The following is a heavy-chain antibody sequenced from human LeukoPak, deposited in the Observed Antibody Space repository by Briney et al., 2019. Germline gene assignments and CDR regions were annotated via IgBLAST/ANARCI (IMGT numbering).Heavy chain of an antibody. Sequence: SGTLSLTCAVSGGSISSGGYSWSWIRQPPGKGLEWIGYIYHSGSTYYNPSLKSRVTISVDRSKNQFSLKLSSVTAADTAVYYCARGGDSSGLRFDYWGQGTLVTVSS. CDR1: GGSISSGGYS. CDR3: ARGGDSSGLRFDY. V-gene: IGHV4-30-2*01. CDR2: IYHSGST. J-gene: IGHJ4*02. D-gene: IGHD3-22*01.